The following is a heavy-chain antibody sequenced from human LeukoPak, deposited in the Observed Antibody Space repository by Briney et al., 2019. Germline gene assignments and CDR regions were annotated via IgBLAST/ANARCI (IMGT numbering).Heavy chain of an antibody. Sequence: GGSLRLSCAASGFTFSNFWMSWVRQAPGKWLEWVANIKHDGSEKYYVGSVKGRFTISRDNAKKSLYLQMNSLRAEDTAVYYCAVAYGLDVWGQGTTVTVSS. CDR1: GFTFSNFW. CDR2: IKHDGSEK. CDR3: AVAYGLDV. J-gene: IGHJ6*02. V-gene: IGHV3-7*01.